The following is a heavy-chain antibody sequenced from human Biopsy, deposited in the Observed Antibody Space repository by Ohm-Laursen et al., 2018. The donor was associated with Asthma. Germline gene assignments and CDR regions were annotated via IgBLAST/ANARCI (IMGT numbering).Heavy chain of an antibody. CDR1: GFTFHNYV. CDR2: IFFDGSNK. D-gene: IGHD6-6*01. Sequence: SLRLSCAASGFTFHNYVMHWVRQAPGKGLEWVAGIFFDGSNKYYADSVKGRFTISRDNSKDTLYLQVSSLRGDDTAVYYCARGKTWGRSYYFDYWGQGTLVTVSS. CDR3: ARGKTWGRSYYFDY. V-gene: IGHV3-30-3*01. J-gene: IGHJ4*02.